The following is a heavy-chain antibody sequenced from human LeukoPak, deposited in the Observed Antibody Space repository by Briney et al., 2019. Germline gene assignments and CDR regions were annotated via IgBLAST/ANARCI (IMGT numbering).Heavy chain of an antibody. CDR3: AKRQLLDY. Sequence: GGSLRLSCAVSGFTFSSYAMSWVRQAPGKGLEWVSTIIVSGGSTYYADSVKGRFTISRDNFKNTLYPQMSSLRAEDTAVDYCAKRQLLDYWGQGTLVTVSS. CDR2: IIVSGGST. V-gene: IGHV3-23*01. CDR1: GFTFSSYA. J-gene: IGHJ4*02. D-gene: IGHD6-6*01.